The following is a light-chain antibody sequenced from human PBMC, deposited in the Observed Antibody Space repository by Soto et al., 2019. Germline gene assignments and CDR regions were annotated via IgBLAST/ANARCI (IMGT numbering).Light chain of an antibody. CDR3: QLRSNWPPWT. J-gene: IGKJ1*01. V-gene: IGKV3-11*01. CDR1: QSVSNY. CDR2: DAS. Sequence: EIVLTQSPATLSLSPGERATLSCRASQSVSNYLAWYQQKPGQAPRLLIYDASNRATGIPARFSGSGSGTGFTLTISSLEPEDFEVDYCQLRSNWPPWTFGQGTKVEIK.